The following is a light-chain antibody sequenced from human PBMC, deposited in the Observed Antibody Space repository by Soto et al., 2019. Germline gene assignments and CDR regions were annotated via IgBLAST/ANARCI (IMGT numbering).Light chain of an antibody. CDR2: GAS. CDR1: QSVSSSY. Sequence: EIVLTQSPGTLSLSPGERATLSCRASQSVSSSYLAWYQQKPGQAPRLLIYGASSRATGIPGRFSGSGSGTDFTLTISRLEPEDFATYYCLQHNSYPYTFGQGTKVEIK. J-gene: IGKJ2*01. V-gene: IGKV3-20*01. CDR3: LQHNSYPYT.